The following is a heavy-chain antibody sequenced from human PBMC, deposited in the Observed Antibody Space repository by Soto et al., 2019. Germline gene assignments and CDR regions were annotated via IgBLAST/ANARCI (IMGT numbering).Heavy chain of an antibody. CDR3: AKDPTTARENYGMDV. V-gene: IGHV3-30*18. CDR2: ISYDGSNK. D-gene: IGHD4-4*01. Sequence: GSLRLSCAASGFTFSSYGMHWVRQAPGKGLEWVAVISYDGSNKYYADSVKGRFTISRDNSKNTLYLQMNSLRAEDTAVYYCAKDPTTARENYGMDVWGQGTTVTVSS. J-gene: IGHJ6*02. CDR1: GFTFSSYG.